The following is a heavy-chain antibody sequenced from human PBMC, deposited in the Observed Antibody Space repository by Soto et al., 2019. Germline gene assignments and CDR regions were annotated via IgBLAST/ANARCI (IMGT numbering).Heavy chain of an antibody. Sequence: EVQLVESGGGLVQPGGSLRLSCAASGFTFSFYWMSWVRQAPGKGLEWVANIKEDGSEKYYVDSVKGRFTISRDNAKNSLYLQMTSLRAEDTAVYYCARGRMVRGVTFYYYYSMDVWGKGTTVTVS. V-gene: IGHV3-7*01. D-gene: IGHD3-10*01. CDR3: ARGRMVRGVTFYYYYSMDV. CDR1: GFTFSFYW. J-gene: IGHJ6*03. CDR2: IKEDGSEK.